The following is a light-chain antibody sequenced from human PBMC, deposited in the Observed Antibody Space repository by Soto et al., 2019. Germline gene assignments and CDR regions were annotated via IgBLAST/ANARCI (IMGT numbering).Light chain of an antibody. CDR2: DAS. CDR3: QQYNTYSWT. CDR1: QSISNW. J-gene: IGKJ1*01. V-gene: IGKV1-5*01. Sequence: DIQMTQSPSTLSASVGDRVTITCQASQSISNWLAWYQQKPGKAPKFLIYDASSLESGVPSRFSGSGSGTEFTLTISSLQPDDFATYYCQQYNTYSWTFGQGTKVDIK.